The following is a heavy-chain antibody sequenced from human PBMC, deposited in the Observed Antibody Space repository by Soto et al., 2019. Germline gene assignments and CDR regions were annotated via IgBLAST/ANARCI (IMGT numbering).Heavy chain of an antibody. CDR2: IWYDGSNK. J-gene: IGHJ6*02. D-gene: IGHD5-18*01. V-gene: IGHV3-33*01. CDR3: ARGGYSYGRYCYYYGMDV. CDR1: GFTFSSYG. Sequence: PGGSLRLSCAASGFTFSSYGMHWVRQAPGKGLEWVAVIWYDGSNKYYADSVKGRFTISRDNSKNTLYLQMNSLRAEDTAVYYCARGGYSYGRYCYYYGMDVWGQGTTVTVSS.